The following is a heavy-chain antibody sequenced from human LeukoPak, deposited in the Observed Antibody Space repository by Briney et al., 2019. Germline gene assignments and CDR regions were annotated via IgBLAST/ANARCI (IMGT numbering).Heavy chain of an antibody. Sequence: SLLLSCAASGFSFNDYGMHWVRPAPGKGLEWVSGISWNSNSIAYADSVKGRFTISRDNAKNSLYLQMNSLRAEDTALYFCAKAMAHDILTAYANWGQGTLVTVSS. D-gene: IGHD3-9*01. CDR3: AKAMAHDILTAYAN. V-gene: IGHV3-9*01. J-gene: IGHJ4*02. CDR2: ISWNSNSI. CDR1: GFSFNDYG.